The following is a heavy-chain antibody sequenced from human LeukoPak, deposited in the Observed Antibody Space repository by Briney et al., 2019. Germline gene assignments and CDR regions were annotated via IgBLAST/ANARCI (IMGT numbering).Heavy chain of an antibody. CDR1: GGTFSSYA. Sequence: SVKVSCKASGGTFSSYAISWVRQAPGQGLKWMGRIIPIFGTANYAQKFQGRVTITADESTSTAYMELSSLRSEDTAVYYCASAYSNYIYYFDYWGQGTLVTVSS. J-gene: IGHJ4*02. CDR3: ASAYSNYIYYFDY. D-gene: IGHD4-11*01. V-gene: IGHV1-69*13. CDR2: IIPIFGTA.